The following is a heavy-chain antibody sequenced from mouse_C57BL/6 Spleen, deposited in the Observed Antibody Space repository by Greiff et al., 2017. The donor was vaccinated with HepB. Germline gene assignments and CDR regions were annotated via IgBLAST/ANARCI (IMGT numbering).Heavy chain of an antibody. CDR3: ASTTVVAPPFAY. J-gene: IGHJ3*01. Sequence: EVQLVESGPELVKPGASVKMSCKASGYTFTDYNMHWVKQSHGKSLEWIGYINPNNGGTSYNQKFKGKATLTVNKSSSTAYMELRSLTSEDSAVYYCASTTVVAPPFAYWGQGTLVTVSA. CDR2: INPNNGGT. D-gene: IGHD1-1*01. V-gene: IGHV1-22*01. CDR1: GYTFTDYN.